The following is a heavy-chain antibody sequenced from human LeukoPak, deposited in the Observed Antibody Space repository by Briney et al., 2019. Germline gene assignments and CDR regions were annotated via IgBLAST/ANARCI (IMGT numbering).Heavy chain of an antibody. J-gene: IGHJ4*02. V-gene: IGHV1-69*13. CDR3: AGGGYSYDSPLDY. CDR2: IIPIFGTA. CDR1: GGTFSSYA. D-gene: IGHD5-18*01. Sequence: ASVKVSCKASGGTFSSYAISWVRQAAGQGLEWMGGIIPIFGTANYAQKFQGRVTITADESTSTAYMELSSLRSEDTAVYYCAGGGYSYDSPLDYWGQGTLVTVSS.